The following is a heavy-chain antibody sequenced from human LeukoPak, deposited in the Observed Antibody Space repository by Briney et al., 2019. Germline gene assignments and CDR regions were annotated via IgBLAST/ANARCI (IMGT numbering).Heavy chain of an antibody. CDR1: GDSFSGYY. Sequence: KPSETLSLTCDVYGDSFSGYYWTLIRQPPGRGLEWIGNIYYSGSAYYNPSLKSRVTISVDTSKNQFSLKLSSVTAADTAVYYCVRRLDGGFDYWGQGTLVTVSS. J-gene: IGHJ4*02. CDR3: VRRLDGGFDY. V-gene: IGHV4-34*01. D-gene: IGHD3-16*01. CDR2: IYYSGSA.